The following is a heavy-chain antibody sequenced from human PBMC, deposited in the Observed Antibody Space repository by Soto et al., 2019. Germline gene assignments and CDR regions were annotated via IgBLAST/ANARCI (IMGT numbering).Heavy chain of an antibody. Sequence: GGSLRLSCAASGFTFGIYAMSWVRQAPGKGLEWVSTISGSGGYTYSADSVKGRFTISRDNSKNTLYLQMNSLRAEDTAVYYCAKDLSGSSNWGQGTLVTVSS. CDR3: AKDLSGSSN. J-gene: IGHJ4*02. V-gene: IGHV3-23*01. CDR2: ISGSGGYT. D-gene: IGHD1-26*01. CDR1: GFTFGIYA.